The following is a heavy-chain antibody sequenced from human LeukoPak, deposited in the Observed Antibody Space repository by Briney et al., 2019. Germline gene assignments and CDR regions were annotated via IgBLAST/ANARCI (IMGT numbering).Heavy chain of an antibody. V-gene: IGHV4-34*01. Sequence: NPSETLSLTCAVYGGSFSGYYWSWIRQPPGKGLEWIGEINHSGSTNYNPSLKSRVTISVDTSKNQFSLKLSSVTAADTAVYYCARGRAAAGDPFDYWGQGTLVTVSS. D-gene: IGHD6-13*01. J-gene: IGHJ4*02. CDR1: GGSFSGYY. CDR2: INHSGST. CDR3: ARGRAAAGDPFDY.